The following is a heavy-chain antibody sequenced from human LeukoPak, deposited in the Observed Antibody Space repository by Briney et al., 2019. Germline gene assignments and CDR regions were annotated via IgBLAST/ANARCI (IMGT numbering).Heavy chain of an antibody. CDR3: VRGGFGHAMDV. CDR2: IHNDGSGT. J-gene: IGHJ6*02. D-gene: IGHD3-10*01. Sequence: QPGRSLRLSCAASGFTLYTFGSYWMHWVRQAPGKGLVWVSVIHNDGSGTNYADSLKGRTTISRDNAKNTLYLQMTSLGAEDTGVYYCVRGGFGHAMDVWGQGTTVIVSS. CDR1: GFTLYTFGSYW. V-gene: IGHV3-74*01.